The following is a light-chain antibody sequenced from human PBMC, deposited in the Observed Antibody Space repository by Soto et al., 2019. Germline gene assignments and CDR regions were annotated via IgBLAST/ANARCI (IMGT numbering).Light chain of an antibody. Sequence: DIQMTQSPSSLSASVGDRVTITCRASQSITSHLNWYQQKPGKAPKLLIYAASTLQSGFPSRFTGSGSGTQFTLTISSLQPEDFATYCCQQSYRTPLTFGGGTKVEIK. CDR3: QQSYRTPLT. CDR2: AAS. J-gene: IGKJ4*01. V-gene: IGKV1-39*01. CDR1: QSITSH.